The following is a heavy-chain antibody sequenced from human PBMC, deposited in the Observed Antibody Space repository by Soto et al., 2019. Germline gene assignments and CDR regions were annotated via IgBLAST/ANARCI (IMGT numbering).Heavy chain of an antibody. CDR3: ARLVGATYFDY. CDR2: IYSGGST. D-gene: IGHD1-26*01. J-gene: IGHJ4*02. CDR1: GFTVSSNY. Sequence: EVQLVESGGGLIQPGGSLRLSCAASGFTVSSNYMTWVRQAPGKGLEWVSVIYSGGSTYYADSVKGRFTISRDNSKNTLYLQMNRLRAEDTAVYYCARLVGATYFDYWGQGTLVTVSS. V-gene: IGHV3-53*01.